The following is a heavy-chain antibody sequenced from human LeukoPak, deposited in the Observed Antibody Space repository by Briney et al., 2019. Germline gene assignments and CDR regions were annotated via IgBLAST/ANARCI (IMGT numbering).Heavy chain of an antibody. CDR1: GFTFSSYS. CDR3: AREREGTYRYYFDY. Sequence: GGSLRLSCAASGFTFSSYSMYWVRQAPGNGLEWVSSISSSSSYIYYADSVKGRFTISRDNATNSLYLQMNSLRAEDTAVYYCAREREGTYRYYFDYWGQGTLVTVSS. J-gene: IGHJ4*02. V-gene: IGHV3-21*01. D-gene: IGHD1-7*01. CDR2: ISSSSSYI.